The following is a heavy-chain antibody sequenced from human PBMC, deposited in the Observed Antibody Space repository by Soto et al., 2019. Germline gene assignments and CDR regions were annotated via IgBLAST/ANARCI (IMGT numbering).Heavy chain of an antibody. Sequence: SVKVSCKASGGTFSSYAISWVRQAPGQGLEWMGGIIPIFGTANYAQKFQGRVTITADKSTSTAYMELSSLRSEDTAVYYCARARYYDFWSGYYRPPYYYYGMDVWGQGTTVTVS. V-gene: IGHV1-69*06. CDR3: ARARYYDFWSGYYRPPYYYYGMDV. CDR2: IIPIFGTA. J-gene: IGHJ6*02. D-gene: IGHD3-3*01. CDR1: GGTFSSYA.